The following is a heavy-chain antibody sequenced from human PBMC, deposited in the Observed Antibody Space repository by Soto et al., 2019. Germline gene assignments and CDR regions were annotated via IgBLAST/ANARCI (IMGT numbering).Heavy chain of an antibody. J-gene: IGHJ6*02. CDR3: ARGLAAAGVRYYYGMDV. V-gene: IGHV1-69*01. CDR1: GGTFSSYA. CDR2: IIPIFGTA. Sequence: QVQLVQSGAEVKKPGSSVKVSCKASGGTFSSYAISWVRQAPGQGLEWMGGIIPIFGTANYAQKFQGRVTITADESTSTAYMELSSLRSEDTAVYYCARGLAAAGVRYYYGMDVWGQGTTVTVSS. D-gene: IGHD6-13*01.